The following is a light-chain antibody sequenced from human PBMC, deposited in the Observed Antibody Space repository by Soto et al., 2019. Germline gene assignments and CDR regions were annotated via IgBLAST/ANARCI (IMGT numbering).Light chain of an antibody. J-gene: IGKJ1*01. CDR2: GAS. CDR1: QTVSSNY. Sequence: EIVLTQSPGTLSLSPGEGATLSCWASQTVSSNYLAWYQQRPGQAPRLIIYGASSSATGIPDRFSGSGSGTDFTLTISRLEPEDFAVYYCQQYGSSLTWTFGQGTKVDIK. V-gene: IGKV3-20*01. CDR3: QQYGSSLTWT.